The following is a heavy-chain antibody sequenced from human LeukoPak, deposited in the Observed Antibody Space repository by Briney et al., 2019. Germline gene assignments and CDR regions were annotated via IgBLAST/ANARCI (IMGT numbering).Heavy chain of an antibody. CDR1: GFTFSDYF. Sequence: GGSLRLSCVASGFTFSDYFMSWIRQAPGKGLEWLSFINSASDNIYYADSVRGRFTISRDNAKKTLYLEVNSLRMEDTAIYYCATSRVFDYWGQGTLVTVSS. CDR2: INSASDNI. CDR3: ATSRVFDY. V-gene: IGHV3-11*04. J-gene: IGHJ4*02.